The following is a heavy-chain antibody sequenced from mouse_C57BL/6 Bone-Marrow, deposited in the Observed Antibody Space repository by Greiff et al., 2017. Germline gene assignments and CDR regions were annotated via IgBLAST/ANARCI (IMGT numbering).Heavy chain of an antibody. CDR3: ARGEYNYEGAWFAY. D-gene: IGHD2-12*01. CDR1: GFTFSDYG. J-gene: IGHJ3*01. Sequence: EVQLVESGGGLVKPGGSLKLSCAASGFTFSDYGMHWVRQAPEKGLAWVAYISSGSSTIYYAVTVKGRFTLSRDNAKNTLFMQMTSLRSEATAMYYCARGEYNYEGAWFAYGGQGTLVTVSA. CDR2: ISSGSSTI. V-gene: IGHV5-17*01.